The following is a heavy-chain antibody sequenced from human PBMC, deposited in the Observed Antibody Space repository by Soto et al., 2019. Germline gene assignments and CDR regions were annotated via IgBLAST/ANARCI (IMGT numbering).Heavy chain of an antibody. CDR3: AKDRPRLTQQFNGVA. D-gene: IGHD2-8*01. J-gene: IGHJ5*02. Sequence: QIQLVQSGPEVKKPGASVRVSCKASGYTFSDHGFSWVRQGPGQGLEWLGWISAYNGDTVYAQKFQDSVPMTTDTSTSTAYMELRSLRSDDTAVYYCAKDRPRLTQQFNGVAWGQGTLVTVSS. V-gene: IGHV1-18*01. CDR2: ISAYNGDT. CDR1: GYTFSDHG.